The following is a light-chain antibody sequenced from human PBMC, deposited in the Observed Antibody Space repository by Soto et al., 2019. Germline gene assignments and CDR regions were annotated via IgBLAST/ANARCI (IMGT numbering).Light chain of an antibody. Sequence: ALTQPRSVSGSPGQSVTISCTGTSSDVGGYNYVSWYQQHPGKAPKLMIYDVSKRPSGVPDRFSGSKSGNTASLTISGLQAEDEADYYCCSYAGSYTYVFGTGTKATVL. CDR2: DVS. V-gene: IGLV2-11*01. CDR3: CSYAGSYTYV. CDR1: SSDVGGYNY. J-gene: IGLJ1*01.